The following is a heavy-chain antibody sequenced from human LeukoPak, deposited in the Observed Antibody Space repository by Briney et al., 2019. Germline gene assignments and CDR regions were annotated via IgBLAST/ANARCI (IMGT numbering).Heavy chain of an antibody. D-gene: IGHD6-19*01. J-gene: IGHJ4*02. CDR3: ARDRYSSDWQFFDY. CDR1: GFSFNTYW. CDR2: IKQDGSEE. V-gene: IGHV3-7*01. Sequence: PGGSLRLSCAASGFSFNTYWMSWVRQAPGEGLEWVANIKQDGSEEDYVDSVKGRFTISRDNAKNSLYLQMNSLRAEDTAVYCCARDRYSSDWQFFDYWGQGTLVTVSS.